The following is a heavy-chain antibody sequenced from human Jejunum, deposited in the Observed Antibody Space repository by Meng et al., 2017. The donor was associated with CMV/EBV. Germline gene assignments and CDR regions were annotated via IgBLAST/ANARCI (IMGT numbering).Heavy chain of an antibody. Sequence: GVYVILSRASYGFTLSSYGIHWVRQAPGKGLEWVTYADSVKGRFTISRDISKNTLFLQMNSLRAEDTAVYYCAKEGVGGHFDYWGQGTRVTVSS. V-gene: IGHV3-30*02. J-gene: IGHJ4*02. D-gene: IGHD2-8*01. CDR1: GFTLSSYG. CDR3: AKEGVGGHFDY.